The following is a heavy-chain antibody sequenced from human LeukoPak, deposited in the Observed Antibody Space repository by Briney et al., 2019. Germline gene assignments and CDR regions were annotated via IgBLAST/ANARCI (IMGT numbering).Heavy chain of an antibody. CDR3: VRGDNRDY. J-gene: IGHJ4*02. Sequence: GGSLRLSCAASGFSFSTSTMNWVRQAPGRGLEGISPIGKTSRDMYYADSVRGRFTISRDNAKNSLFLLMNSLRVEDTSVYYCVRGDNRDYWGQGTLVTVSS. CDR2: IGKTSRDM. D-gene: IGHD1-14*01. V-gene: IGHV3-21*01. CDR1: GFSFSTST.